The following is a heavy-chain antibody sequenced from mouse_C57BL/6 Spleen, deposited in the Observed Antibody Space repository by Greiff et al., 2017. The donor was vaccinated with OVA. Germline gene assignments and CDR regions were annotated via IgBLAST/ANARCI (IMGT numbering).Heavy chain of an antibody. CDR1: GFSFNPYA. CDR3: VRHEDYEFAY. V-gene: IGHV10-1*01. D-gene: IGHD2-4*01. CDR2: IRSKSNNYAT. Sequence: GGGLVQPKGSLKLSCAASGFSFNPYAMNWVRQAPGKGLEWVARIRSKSNNYATYYADSVKDRFTISRDDSESMLYLQMNNLKTEDTAMYYCVRHEDYEFAYWGQGTLVTVSA. J-gene: IGHJ3*01.